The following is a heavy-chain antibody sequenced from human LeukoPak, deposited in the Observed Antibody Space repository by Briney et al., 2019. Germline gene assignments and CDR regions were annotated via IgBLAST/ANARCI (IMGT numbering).Heavy chain of an antibody. Sequence: SETLSLTCAVYGGSFSGYYWSWIRQPPGKGLEWIGEINHSGSTNYNPSLKSRVTISVDTSKNQFSLKLSSVTAADTAVYYCARKGVGYSSSWYTKYDWFDPWGQGTLVTVSS. CDR2: INHSGST. J-gene: IGHJ5*02. CDR3: ARKGVGYSSSWYTKYDWFDP. CDR1: GGSFSGYY. D-gene: IGHD6-13*01. V-gene: IGHV4-34*01.